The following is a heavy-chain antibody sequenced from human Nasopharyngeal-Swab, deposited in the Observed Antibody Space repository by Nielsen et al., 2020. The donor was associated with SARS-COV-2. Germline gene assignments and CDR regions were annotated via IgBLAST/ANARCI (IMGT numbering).Heavy chain of an antibody. Sequence: GGSLRLSCAASGFTFSSYWMHWVRQAPGKGLLWVSGISGDGSSTTYADSVKGRFTVSRDNAKNTVYLQMNSLRADDTAVYYCGRPHSSSHYVVDYWGQGTLVTVSS. CDR3: GRPHSSSHYVVDY. CDR2: ISGDGSST. V-gene: IGHV3-74*03. J-gene: IGHJ4*02. CDR1: GFTFSSYW. D-gene: IGHD1-26*01.